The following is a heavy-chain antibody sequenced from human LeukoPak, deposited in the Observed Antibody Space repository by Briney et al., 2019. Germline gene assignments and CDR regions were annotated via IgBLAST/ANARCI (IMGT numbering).Heavy chain of an antibody. CDR1: GYTFTSYD. Sequence: ASVKVSCKASGYTFTSYDINWVRQATGQGLEWMGWINTNTGNPTYAQGFTGRFVFSLDTSVSTAYLQISSLKAEDTAVYYCASASFWSGYYYFDYWGQGTLVTVSS. J-gene: IGHJ4*02. CDR2: INTNTGNP. CDR3: ASASFWSGYYYFDY. V-gene: IGHV7-4-1*02. D-gene: IGHD3-3*01.